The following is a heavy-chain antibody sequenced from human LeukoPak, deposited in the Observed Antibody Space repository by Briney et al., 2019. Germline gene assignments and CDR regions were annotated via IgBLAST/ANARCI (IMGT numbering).Heavy chain of an antibody. CDR1: GFTFADYA. CDR2: ISSSGSTI. D-gene: IGHD4-17*01. V-gene: IGHV3-48*03. Sequence: PGRSLRLSCAASGFTFADYAMSWVRQAPGQGLEWVSYISSSGSTIYYADSVKGRFTISRDNAKNSLYLQMNSLRAEDTAVYYCARRYGDYTSGPPYGMDVWGQGTTVTVSS. CDR3: ARRYGDYTSGPPYGMDV. J-gene: IGHJ6*02.